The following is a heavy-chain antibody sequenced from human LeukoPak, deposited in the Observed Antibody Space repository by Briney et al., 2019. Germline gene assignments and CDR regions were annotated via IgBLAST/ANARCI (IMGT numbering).Heavy chain of an antibody. CDR2: INPNSGGT. CDR1: GYTFTGYY. CDR3: ARDLPDYYDSSGYPFDY. V-gene: IGHV1-2*02. Sequence: ASVKVSCKASGYTFTGYYMHWVRQAPGQGLEWMGWINPNSGGTNYAQKFQGRVTMTRDTSISTAYMELSRLRSDDTAVYYCARDLPDYYDSSGYPFDYWGQGTLVTVSS. D-gene: IGHD3-22*01. J-gene: IGHJ4*02.